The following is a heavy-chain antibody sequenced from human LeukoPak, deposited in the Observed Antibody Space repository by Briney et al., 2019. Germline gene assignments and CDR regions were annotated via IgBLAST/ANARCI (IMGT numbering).Heavy chain of an antibody. J-gene: IGHJ5*02. V-gene: IGHV1-2*02. D-gene: IGHD2-2*01. CDR2: INPNRGDT. CDR3: ARSVGYCSSSSCYRPNWFDP. CDR1: GYTFTDYY. Sequence: ASVEVSCKASGYTFTDYYMHWVRQAPGQGLEWMGWINPNRGDTNYAQKFQGRVTMTRDTSISTAYMELTRLRSDDTAVYYCARSVGYCSSSSCYRPNWFDPWGQGTLVTVSS.